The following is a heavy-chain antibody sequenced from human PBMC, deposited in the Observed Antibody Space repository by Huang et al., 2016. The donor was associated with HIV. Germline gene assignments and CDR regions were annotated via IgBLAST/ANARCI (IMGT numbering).Heavy chain of an antibody. D-gene: IGHD3-22*01. J-gene: IGHJ4*02. CDR3: ARGHDFYYDRSGYSFDY. CDR1: GDSVSANSVT. Sequence: QVQLQQSGPGLLKPSQTLSLTCAISGDSVSANSVTWNWIRQSPSRGLEWLGRTYYRSKWYNDYAESGKGRISIDTDTSKNDVSLQLKSVVPEDTAVYFCARGHDFYYDRSGYSFDYWGQGSLVTVSS. V-gene: IGHV6-1*01. CDR2: TYYRSKWYN.